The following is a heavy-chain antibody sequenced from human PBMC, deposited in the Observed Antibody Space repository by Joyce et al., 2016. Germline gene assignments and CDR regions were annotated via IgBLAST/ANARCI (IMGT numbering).Heavy chain of an antibody. V-gene: IGHV4-39*07. CDR1: GGSISSDYYY. D-gene: IGHD4-17*01. CDR2: IFYNGDT. J-gene: IGHJ4*02. Sequence: QLQLQKSGPGLVKPSETLSLSCTVSGGSISSDYYYWGWVRQPPGKGLEWIGTIFYNGDTYYNPSLKTRVTILIDTSRNQFSLNLNSVTAADTAVYYCARDRGAWAFDYWGQGTLVTVSS. CDR3: ARDRGAWAFDY.